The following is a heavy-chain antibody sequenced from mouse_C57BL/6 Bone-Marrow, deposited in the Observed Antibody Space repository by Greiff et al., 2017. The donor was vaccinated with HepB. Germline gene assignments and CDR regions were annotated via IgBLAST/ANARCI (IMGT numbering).Heavy chain of an antibody. D-gene: IGHD5-5*01. Sequence: QVQLQQSGAELVRPGASVKLSCKASGYTFTDYYINWVKQRPGQGLEWIARIYPGSGNTYYNEKFKGKATLTAEKSSSTAYMQLSSLTSEDSAVYFCARDHYWTTCYYAMDYWGQGTSVTVSS. CDR1: GYTFTDYY. CDR2: IYPGSGNT. CDR3: ARDHYWTTCYYAMDY. V-gene: IGHV1-76*01. J-gene: IGHJ4*01.